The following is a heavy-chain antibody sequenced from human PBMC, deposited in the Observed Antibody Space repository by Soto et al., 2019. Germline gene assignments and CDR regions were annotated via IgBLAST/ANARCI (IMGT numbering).Heavy chain of an antibody. Sequence: GASVKVSCKASGYTFTSYDINWVRQATGQGLEWMGWISAYNGNTDYAQKFQGRVTMTTDTSTSTAYMELRSLRSDVTAVYYCARDPPPMDVWGQGTTVTVSS. CDR2: ISAYNGNT. J-gene: IGHJ6*02. CDR1: GYTFTSYD. V-gene: IGHV1-18*01. CDR3: ARDPPPMDV.